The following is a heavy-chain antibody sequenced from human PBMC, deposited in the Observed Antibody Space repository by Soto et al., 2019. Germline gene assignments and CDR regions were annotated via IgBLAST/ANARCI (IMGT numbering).Heavy chain of an antibody. CDR1: GGSISSSSYY. J-gene: IGHJ6*03. V-gene: IGHV4-39*01. CDR3: ARHPSRGPYYYYYYMDV. CDR2: IYYSGST. D-gene: IGHD3-10*01. Sequence: QLQLQESGPGLVKPSETLSLTCTVSGGSISSSSYYWGWIRQPPGKGLEWIGSIYYSGSTYYNPSLKRRVTISVDTSKNQFSLKLSSVTAADTAVYYCARHPSRGPYYYYYYMDVWGKGTTVTVSS.